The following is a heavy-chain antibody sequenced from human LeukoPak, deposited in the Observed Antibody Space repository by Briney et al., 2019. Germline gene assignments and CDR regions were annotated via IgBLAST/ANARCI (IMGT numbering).Heavy chain of an antibody. D-gene: IGHD4-11*01. V-gene: IGHV3-23*01. Sequence: GGSLRLSCAASGFTFSSYAMSWVRQAPGKGLEWVSAISGSGGSTYYADSVKGRFTISRDNSKNTLYPQMNSLRAEDTAVYYCAKDGNDYKFYYGMDVWGQGTTVTVSS. CDR1: GFTFSSYA. CDR3: AKDGNDYKFYYGMDV. J-gene: IGHJ6*02. CDR2: ISGSGGST.